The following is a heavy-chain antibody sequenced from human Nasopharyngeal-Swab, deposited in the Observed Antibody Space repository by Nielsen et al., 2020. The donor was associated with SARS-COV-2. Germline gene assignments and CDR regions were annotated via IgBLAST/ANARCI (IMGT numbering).Heavy chain of an antibody. Sequence: WIRQPPGKGLEWVSVIYSGGSTYYADSVKGRFTNSRHNSKNTLYLQMNSLRAEDTAVYYCARGFTGWYGYYFDYWGQGTLVTVSS. V-gene: IGHV3-53*04. D-gene: IGHD6-19*01. CDR3: ARGFTGWYGYYFDY. CDR2: IYSGGST. J-gene: IGHJ4*02.